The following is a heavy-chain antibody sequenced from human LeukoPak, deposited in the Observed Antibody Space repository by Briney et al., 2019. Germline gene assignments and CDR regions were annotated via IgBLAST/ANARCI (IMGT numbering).Heavy chain of an antibody. CDR1: GYTFTSYD. CDR3: ARAGLRRIAAAGRGGLFDP. CDR2: MNPNRGNT. V-gene: IGHV1-8*01. Sequence: GASVKVSCQASGYTFTSYDINWVRQATGQGLEWMGWMNPNRGNTRYAQKFQGRVTMTRNTSISTAYMELSSLRSEDTAVYYCARAGLRRIAAAGRGGLFDPWGQGTLVTVSS. J-gene: IGHJ5*02. D-gene: IGHD6-13*01.